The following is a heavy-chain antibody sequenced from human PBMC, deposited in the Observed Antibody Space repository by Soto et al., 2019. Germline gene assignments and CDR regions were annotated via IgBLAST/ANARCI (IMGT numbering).Heavy chain of an antibody. V-gene: IGHV3-9*01. CDR1: GFTFDDYA. CDR2: ISWNSGSI. J-gene: IGHJ6*03. CDR3: ARTPTLSFGEHHPGYYYYMDV. D-gene: IGHD3-10*01. Sequence: EVQLVESGGGLVQPGRSLRLSCAASGFTFDDYAMHWVRQAPGKGLEWVSGISWNSGSIGYADSVKGRFTISRDNAKNSLYLQMNSLRAEDTALYYCARTPTLSFGEHHPGYYYYMDVWGKGTTVTVSS.